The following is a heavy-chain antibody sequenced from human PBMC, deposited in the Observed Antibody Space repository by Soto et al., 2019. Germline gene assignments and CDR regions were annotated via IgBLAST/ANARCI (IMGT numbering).Heavy chain of an antibody. Sequence: SQRVTRTGATSPDPVARLRTTWNPTTPSQSRGLEWLGRTYYRSKWYNDYAESVKSRITINPDTSKNQFSLHLNSVTPEDTAVYYCVRLIGNSWLDFWGQGTLVTVSS. CDR1: PDPVARLRTT. CDR2: TYYRSKWYN. J-gene: IGHJ5*01. V-gene: IGHV6-1*01. CDR3: VRLIGNSWLDF. D-gene: IGHD1-26*01.